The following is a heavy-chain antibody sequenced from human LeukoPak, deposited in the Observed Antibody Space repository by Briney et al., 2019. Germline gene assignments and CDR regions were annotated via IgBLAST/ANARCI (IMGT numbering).Heavy chain of an antibody. CDR3: AKARGVAAAGTGEY. Sequence: GRSLRLSCAASGFTFSSYGMHWVRQAPGKGLEWVAVISYDGSNKYYADSVKGRFTISRDNSKNTLYLQMNSLRAEDTAVYYCAKARGVAAAGTGEYWGQGTLVTVSS. CDR2: ISYDGSNK. CDR1: GFTFSSYG. V-gene: IGHV3-30*18. D-gene: IGHD6-13*01. J-gene: IGHJ4*02.